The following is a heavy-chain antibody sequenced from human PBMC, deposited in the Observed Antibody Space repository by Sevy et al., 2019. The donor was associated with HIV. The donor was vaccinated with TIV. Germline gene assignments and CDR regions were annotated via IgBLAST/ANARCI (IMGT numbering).Heavy chain of an antibody. CDR1: GFTFSNYA. V-gene: IGHV3-23*01. Sequence: GGSLRLSCAASGFTFSNYALSWVRHAPGKGLEWVSTITAGGTGTYYADSVKGRFTISRDNSKNTLYLQMNSLRDDDTAVYYCARVGNDFWRGWFDPWGQGTLVTVSS. CDR3: ARVGNDFWRGWFDP. J-gene: IGHJ5*02. D-gene: IGHD3-3*01. CDR2: ITAGGTGT.